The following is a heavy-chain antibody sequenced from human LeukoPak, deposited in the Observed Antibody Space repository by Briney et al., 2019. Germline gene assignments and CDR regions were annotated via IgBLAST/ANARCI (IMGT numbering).Heavy chain of an antibody. J-gene: IGHJ6*02. Sequence: ASVKVSCKASGGTFSSYAISWVRQAPGQGLEWMGRINPNSGGTNYAQKFQGRVTMTRDTSISTAYMELSRLRSDDTAVYYCARDRAGTTRNYYYGMDVRGQGTTVTVSS. CDR2: INPNSGGT. V-gene: IGHV1-2*06. CDR1: GGTFSSYA. D-gene: IGHD1-1*01. CDR3: ARDRAGTTRNYYYGMDV.